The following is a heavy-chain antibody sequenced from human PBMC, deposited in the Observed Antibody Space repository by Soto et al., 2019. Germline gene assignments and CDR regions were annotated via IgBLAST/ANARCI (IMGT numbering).Heavy chain of an antibody. CDR1: GFSLSTSGLG. J-gene: IGHJ3*01. D-gene: IGHD3-9*01. V-gene: IGHV2-5*02. Sequence: SGPTLVNPTQTLTLTCTFSGFSLSTSGLGVGWIRQPPGKALEWLALIYWDDDKRYSPSLKSRLTITKDTFKNQVVLTMTNMDPVDTATYYCAHRHTSPYDILTGYPSDAFDVWGQGTMVTVSS. CDR2: IYWDDDK. CDR3: AHRHTSPYDILTGYPSDAFDV.